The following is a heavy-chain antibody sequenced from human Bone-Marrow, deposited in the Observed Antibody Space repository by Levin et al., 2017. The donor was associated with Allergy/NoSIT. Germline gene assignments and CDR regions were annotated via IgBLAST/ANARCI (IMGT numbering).Heavy chain of an antibody. Sequence: GGSLRLSCAASGFNFADYAMQWVRQAPGKGLEWVSLISWDGSVIHYADSVKGRFIVSRDNRKNSLYLQINSLRGEDTAIYFCAKIAVPSTTIHYIGVWGKGTTVTVSS. CDR2: ISWDGSVI. V-gene: IGHV3-43D*04. CDR3: AKIAVPSTTIHYIGV. J-gene: IGHJ6*03. D-gene: IGHD1-14*01. CDR1: GFNFADYA.